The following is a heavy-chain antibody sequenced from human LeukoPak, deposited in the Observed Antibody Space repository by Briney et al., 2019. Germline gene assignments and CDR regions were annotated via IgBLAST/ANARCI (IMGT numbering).Heavy chain of an antibody. CDR3: ARGIQGASNWFDP. CDR1: GGSISSGGYY. CDR2: IYHSGST. J-gene: IGHJ5*02. D-gene: IGHD3-10*01. V-gene: IGHV4-30-2*01. Sequence: PSETLSLTCTVSGGSISSGGYYWGWIREPPGKGLEWIGYIYHSGSTYYNPSLKSRVTISVDRSKNQFSLKLSAVTAADTAVYYCARGIQGASNWFDPWGQGTLVTVSS.